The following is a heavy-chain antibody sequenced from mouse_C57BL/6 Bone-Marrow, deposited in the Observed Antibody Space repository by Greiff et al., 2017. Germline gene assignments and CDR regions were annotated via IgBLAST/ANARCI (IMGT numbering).Heavy chain of an antibody. CDR1: GYSFTGYY. Sequence: VQLQQSGPELVKPGASVKISCTASGYSFTGYYMNWVKQSPEKSLEWIGEINPSTGGTTYNQKFKAKATLTVDKASSTAYMQLKSLTSEDSAVYYCASFYYDYDGKDYYAMDYWGQGTSVTVSS. J-gene: IGHJ4*01. CDR2: INPSTGGT. D-gene: IGHD2-4*01. CDR3: ASFYYDYDGKDYYAMDY. V-gene: IGHV1-42*01.